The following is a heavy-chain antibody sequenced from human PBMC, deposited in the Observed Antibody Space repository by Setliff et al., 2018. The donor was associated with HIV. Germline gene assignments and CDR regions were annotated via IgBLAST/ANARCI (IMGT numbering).Heavy chain of an antibody. D-gene: IGHD1-1*01. CDR2: SGDT. CDR1: GGSITGYY. Sequence: SETLSLTCSVSGGSITGYYWSWIRQPAGKDMEWIGRSGDTIYNPSLESRVTISVDTSRNQFSWRLSSVTAADTAVYYCARIDPGKFWSLDCWGRGTLVTVSS. J-gene: IGHJ4*02. V-gene: IGHV4-4*07. CDR3: ARIDPGKFWSLDC.